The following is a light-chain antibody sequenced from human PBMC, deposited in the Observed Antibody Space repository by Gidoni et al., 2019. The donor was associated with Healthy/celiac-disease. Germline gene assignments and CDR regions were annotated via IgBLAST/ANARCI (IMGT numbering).Light chain of an antibody. J-gene: IGKJ1*01. CDR2: AAS. V-gene: IGKV1-39*01. CDR1: QSISSY. Sequence: DIQMTQSPSSLSASVGDRVTITCRASQSISSYLNWYQQKPGKAPKLLIYAASSLQRGVPSRFSGSGSGTDFTLTISSLKPEDFATYYCQQSYSTPRTFGQXTKVEIK. CDR3: QQSYSTPRT.